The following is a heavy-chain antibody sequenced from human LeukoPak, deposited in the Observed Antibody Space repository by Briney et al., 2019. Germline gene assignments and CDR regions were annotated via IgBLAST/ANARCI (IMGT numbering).Heavy chain of an antibody. Sequence: GGSLRLSCAASGFTFSSYAMSWVRQAPGKGLEWVSAISGSGGSTYYADSVKGRFTISRDNSKNTLYLQMNSLRAEDTAVDYCATAYSSSWYYFDYWGQGTLVTVSS. V-gene: IGHV3-23*01. CDR3: ATAYSSSWYYFDY. J-gene: IGHJ4*02. CDR2: ISGSGGST. CDR1: GFTFSSYA. D-gene: IGHD6-13*01.